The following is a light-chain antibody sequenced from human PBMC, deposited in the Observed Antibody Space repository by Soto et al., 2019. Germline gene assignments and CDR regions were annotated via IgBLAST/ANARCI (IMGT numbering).Light chain of an antibody. CDR3: ASYAGSNNWGV. V-gene: IGLV2-8*01. Sequence: QSALTQPPSASGSPGQSVTISCTGTGHDVGGYSYVSWYQQYPGKAPKLIIYAVYKRPSGVPDRFSGAKTGNTASLTVFGLQVEDEADYYGASYAGSNNWGVFGGGTKVTVL. J-gene: IGLJ3*02. CDR2: AVY. CDR1: GHDVGGYSY.